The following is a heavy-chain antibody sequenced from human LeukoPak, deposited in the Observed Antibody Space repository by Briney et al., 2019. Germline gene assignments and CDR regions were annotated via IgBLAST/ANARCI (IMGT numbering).Heavy chain of an antibody. Sequence: GGSLRLSCAASGFTFSSYGMHWVRQAPGKGLEWVAVISYDGSNKYYADSVKGRFTISRDNSKNTLYLQMNRLRAEDTAVYYCAKCWNYYDSSGYSGCSSDYWGQGTLVTVSS. CDR1: GFTFSSYG. CDR3: AKCWNYYDSSGYSGCSSDY. CDR2: ISYDGSNK. D-gene: IGHD3-22*01. V-gene: IGHV3-30*18. J-gene: IGHJ4*02.